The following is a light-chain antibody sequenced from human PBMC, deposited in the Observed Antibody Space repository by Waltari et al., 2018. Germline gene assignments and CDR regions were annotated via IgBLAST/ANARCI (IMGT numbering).Light chain of an antibody. CDR1: SNNVGNLG. Sequence: HAGLTQPPSVSRGLRQTATLTCTGNSNNVGNLGAAWLQQHQGHPPKLLSYRNNNRPSGISERLSASRSGNTASLTITGLQPEDEADYYCSAWDGSLSAWVFGGGTKLTVL. CDR2: RNN. CDR3: SAWDGSLSAWV. V-gene: IGLV10-54*01. J-gene: IGLJ3*02.